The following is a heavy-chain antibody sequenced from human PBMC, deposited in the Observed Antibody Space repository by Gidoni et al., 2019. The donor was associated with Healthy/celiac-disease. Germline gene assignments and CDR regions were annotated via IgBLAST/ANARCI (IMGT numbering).Heavy chain of an antibody. J-gene: IGHJ5*02. D-gene: IGHD5-18*01. CDR3: ARGRGYSYGRLNWFDP. V-gene: IGHV4-34*01. CDR2: INHSGST. Sequence: QVQLQQWGAGLLKPSETLSLTCAVYGGSFSGYYWSWIRQPPGKGLGWIGEINHSGSTNYNPSLKSRVTISVDTSKNQFSLKLSSVTAADTAVYYCARGRGYSYGRLNWFDPWGQGTLVTVSA. CDR1: GGSFSGYY.